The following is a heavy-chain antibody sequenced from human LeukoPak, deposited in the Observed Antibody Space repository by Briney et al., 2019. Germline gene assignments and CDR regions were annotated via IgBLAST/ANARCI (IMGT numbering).Heavy chain of an antibody. D-gene: IGHD5-18*01. J-gene: IGHJ3*02. CDR3: ARAPSEGGGYSYGLARRAFDI. CDR2: SYFSGST. V-gene: IGHV4-30-4*01. Sequence: SETLSLTCTVSGVSIRSGDYYWSWIRQPPGKGLEWIGYSYFSGSTYYNPSLKSRVTISVDTSKNQFSLKLSSVTAADTAVYYCARAPSEGGGYSYGLARRAFDIWGQGTMVTVSS. CDR1: GVSIRSGDYY.